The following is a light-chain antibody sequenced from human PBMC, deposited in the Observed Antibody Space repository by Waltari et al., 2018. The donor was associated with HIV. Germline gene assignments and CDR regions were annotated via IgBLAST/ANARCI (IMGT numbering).Light chain of an antibody. Sequence: QSALTQPTSVSGSPGQSITIPCTGARSDVGYYNFVPWYQQHPDNAPKLIIYDVNDRPSGVSIRFSGSKSGNTASLTISGLQAEDEADYYCCSYSLTHTLVFGSGTKVTVL. CDR1: RSDVGYYNF. CDR2: DVN. V-gene: IGLV2-14*03. J-gene: IGLJ1*01. CDR3: CSYSLTHTLV.